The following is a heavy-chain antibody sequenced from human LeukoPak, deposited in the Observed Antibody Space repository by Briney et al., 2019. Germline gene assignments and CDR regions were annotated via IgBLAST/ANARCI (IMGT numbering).Heavy chain of an antibody. CDR2: IYTSGST. CDR1: GGSISSYY. D-gene: IGHD3-3*01. J-gene: IGHJ4*02. V-gene: IGHV4-4*07. CDR3: AVDFWSGSHRGC. Sequence: SETLSLTCTVSGGSISSYYWSWIRQPAGRGLEWIGRIYTSGSTNYNPSLKSRVTISVDKSKNQFSLKLSSVTAADTAVYYCAVDFWSGSHRGCWGQGTLVTVSS.